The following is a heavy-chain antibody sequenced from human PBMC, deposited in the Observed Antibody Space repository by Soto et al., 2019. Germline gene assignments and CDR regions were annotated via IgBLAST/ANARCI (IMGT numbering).Heavy chain of an antibody. V-gene: IGHV1-2*02. CDR2: INPNSGGT. D-gene: IGHD6-13*01. Sequence: ASVKVSCKASGYTFTGYYMHWVRQAPGQGLEWMGWINPNSGGTNYAQKFQGRVTMTRDTSISTAYMELSRLRSDDTAVYYCAREEQQLVPDYYYYYHGMDVWGQGTTVTAP. J-gene: IGHJ6*02. CDR3: AREEQQLVPDYYYYYHGMDV. CDR1: GYTFTGYY.